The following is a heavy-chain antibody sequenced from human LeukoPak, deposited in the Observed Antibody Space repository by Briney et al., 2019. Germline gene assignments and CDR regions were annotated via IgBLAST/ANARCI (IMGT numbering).Heavy chain of an antibody. J-gene: IGHJ4*02. Sequence: GGSLRLSCTGSGFTFSDSGMHWVRQAPGKGLEWMAILSYDGSLKYYADSVKGRFTISRDNSKNTLYLRMNSLRVEDTAVYYCATSIERSTWGSHALDFWGQGTLVTVSS. CDR1: GFTFSDSG. D-gene: IGHD3-16*01. V-gene: IGHV3-30*04. CDR2: LSYDGSLK. CDR3: ATSIERSTWGSHALDF.